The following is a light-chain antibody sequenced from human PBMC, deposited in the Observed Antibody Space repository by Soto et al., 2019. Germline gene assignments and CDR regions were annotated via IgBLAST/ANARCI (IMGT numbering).Light chain of an antibody. V-gene: IGLV2-14*01. CDR1: SSDVGGYDY. CDR2: EVS. CDR3: TSYTSSNTVL. Sequence: QSALTQPAPVSGSPGQSITISCTGTSSDVGGYDYVSWYQQHPGKAPKLMIYEVSNRPSGVSSRFSGSKSGNTASLTISGLQAEDEADYYCTSYTSSNTVLFGGGTKLTVL. J-gene: IGLJ2*01.